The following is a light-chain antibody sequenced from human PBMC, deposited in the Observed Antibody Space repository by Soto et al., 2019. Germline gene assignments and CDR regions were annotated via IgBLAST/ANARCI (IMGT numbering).Light chain of an antibody. CDR2: GIS. J-gene: IGKJ5*01. CDR1: QSVNSN. V-gene: IGKV3-15*01. Sequence: EIMFTHCPATLYLSAGKRATVSCRASQSVNSNYLAWYQQHPGQPPRLLIYGISTRATGIPARFSGSGSGTEFSLTISSLQSEDFAVYYCQQYSKWPITFGQGTRLEIK. CDR3: QQYSKWPIT.